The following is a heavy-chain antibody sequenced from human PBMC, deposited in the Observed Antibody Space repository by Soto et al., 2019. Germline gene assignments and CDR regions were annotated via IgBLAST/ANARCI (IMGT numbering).Heavy chain of an antibody. CDR2: IYPGDSDT. J-gene: IGHJ6*02. D-gene: IGHD2-2*01. V-gene: IGHV5-51*01. CDR3: ASRSSSCSSTSCSGNYYGMDV. CDR1: GYSFTSYW. Sequence: PGESLKLSCKGSGYSFTSYWIGWVRQMPGKGLEWMGIIYPGDSDTRYSQSFQGQVTISADKSISTAYLQWSSLKASDTAMYYCASRSSSCSSTSCSGNYYGMDVWGQGTTVSVSS.